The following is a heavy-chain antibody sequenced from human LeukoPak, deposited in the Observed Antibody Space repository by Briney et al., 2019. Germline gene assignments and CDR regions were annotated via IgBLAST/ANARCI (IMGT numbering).Heavy chain of an antibody. CDR3: ARDAEVGATCFDH. CDR1: GYTFAGYY. D-gene: IGHD1-26*01. CDR2: INPSGGST. Sequence: GASVKVSCKASGYTFAGYYMHWVRQAPGQGLEWMGIINPSGGSTSYAQKFQGRVTMTRDTSTSTVYMELSSLRSEDTAVYYCARDAEVGATCFDHWGQGTLVTVSS. J-gene: IGHJ4*02. V-gene: IGHV1-46*01.